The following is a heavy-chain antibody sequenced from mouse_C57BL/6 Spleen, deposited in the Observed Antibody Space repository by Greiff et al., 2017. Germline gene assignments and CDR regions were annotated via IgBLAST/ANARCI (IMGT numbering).Heavy chain of an antibody. CDR2: INPHYGTT. V-gene: IGHV1-39*01. D-gene: IGHD2-1*01. CDR1: GYSFTDYN. Sequence: EVQLQQSGPELVKPGAPVKISCKASGYSFTDYNMNWVKQSNGKSLEWIGVINPHYGTTSYNQKFKGKATLTVDQSSSTAYTQLNSLTSEDSAVYYCARLAVYYGYYGGYFGVWGTGTTVTVAS. J-gene: IGHJ1*03. CDR3: ARLAVYYGYYGGYFGV.